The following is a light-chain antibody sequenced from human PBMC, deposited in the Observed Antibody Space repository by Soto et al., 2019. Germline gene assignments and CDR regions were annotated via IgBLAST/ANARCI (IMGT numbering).Light chain of an antibody. CDR2: TAS. CDR1: QGISSY. Sequence: DLQLTQSPSFLSASVGDRVTITCRASQGISSYLAWYQQKPGKAPKLLIHTASTLQSGVPSRFSGSGSGTEFTLTISSLQPEDFATYYCQQRNSYPITFGQGTRLEIK. J-gene: IGKJ5*01. CDR3: QQRNSYPIT. V-gene: IGKV1-9*01.